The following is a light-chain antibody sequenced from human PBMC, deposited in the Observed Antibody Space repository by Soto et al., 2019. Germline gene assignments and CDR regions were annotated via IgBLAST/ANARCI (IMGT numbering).Light chain of an antibody. CDR1: QDLTNY. V-gene: IGKV1-33*01. CDR3: QQYVKLPYT. CDR2: DTT. J-gene: IGKJ2*01. Sequence: DIQMTQSPPSLAASVEDTVTITGQASQDLTNYLHGYQQKPGEAPKLLIYDTTTLEEGVPSRFRGRGSGTHFTFTIYGLQPGDAAIYSCQQYVKLPYTFGQGTKLEIK.